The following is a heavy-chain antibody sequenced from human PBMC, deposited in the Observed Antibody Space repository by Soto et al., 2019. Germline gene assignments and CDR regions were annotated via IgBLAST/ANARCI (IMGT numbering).Heavy chain of an antibody. CDR2: IYYSGST. CDR3: ARGSSTSVCFDY. CDR1: GGSISSGGYY. Sequence: SETLSLTCTVSGGSISSGGYYWSWIRQHPGKGQEWIGYIYYSGSTYYNPSLKSRVTISVDTSKNQFSLKLSSVTAADTAVYYCARGSSTSVCFDYWGQGTLVTVSS. V-gene: IGHV4-31*03. D-gene: IGHD2-2*01. J-gene: IGHJ4*02.